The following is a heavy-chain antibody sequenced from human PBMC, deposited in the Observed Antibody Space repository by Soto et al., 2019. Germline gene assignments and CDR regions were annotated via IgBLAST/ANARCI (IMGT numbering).Heavy chain of an antibody. CDR1: GYTFTSYG. V-gene: IGHV1-18*01. Sequence: QVQLVQSGAEVKKPGASVKVSCKASGYTFTSYGISWVRQAPGQGLEWMGRISAYNGNTNYAQKLQDRVTMTTDTATSPANMELRSLRSDDTAVYYCARVVGALGHWFDPWGQGTLVTVSS. CDR2: ISAYNGNT. D-gene: IGHD1-26*01. CDR3: ARVVGALGHWFDP. J-gene: IGHJ5*02.